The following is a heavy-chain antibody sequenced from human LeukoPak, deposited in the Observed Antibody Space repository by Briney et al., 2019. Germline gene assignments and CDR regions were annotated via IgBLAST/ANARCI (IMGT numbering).Heavy chain of an antibody. CDR2: ISNSGTTM. V-gene: IGHV3-11*04. Sequence: GGSLRLSCAASKFTFSDSYMGWMRQAPGKGLDWVSYISNSGTTMYYADSVKGGFTISRENAKNSSYLQMNSLRADDTSVYYCARAAGSYAFDIWGQGTMVTVSS. CDR3: ARAAGSYAFDI. D-gene: IGHD3-10*01. J-gene: IGHJ3*02. CDR1: KFTFSDSY.